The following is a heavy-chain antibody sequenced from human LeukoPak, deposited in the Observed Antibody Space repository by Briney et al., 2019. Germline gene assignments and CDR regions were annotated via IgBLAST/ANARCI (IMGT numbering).Heavy chain of an antibody. J-gene: IGHJ4*02. D-gene: IGHD4-17*01. CDR2: ISSSGSTR. CDR1: GFTFSSYE. V-gene: IGHV3-48*03. CDR3: ARVQTTVTTLDY. Sequence: GGSLRLSCAASGFTFSSYEMNWVRQAPGKGLEWVSYISSSGSTRYYADSVKGRFTISRDNAKNSLYLQMNSLRAEDTAVYYCARVQTTVTTLDYWGQGTLVAVSS.